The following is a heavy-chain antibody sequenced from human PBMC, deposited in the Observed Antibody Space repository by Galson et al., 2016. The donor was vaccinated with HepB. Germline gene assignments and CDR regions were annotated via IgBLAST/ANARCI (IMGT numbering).Heavy chain of an antibody. CDR2: INHSGST. J-gene: IGHJ2*01. CDR3: TSPSRSRRFFDL. CDR1: GGSFSAYY. Sequence: LSLTCAGYGGSFSAYYWSWIRQPPGKGLEWIGEINHSGSTNYNPSLKSRVTISIDTSKSQFSLKLTSVTAADTAVYYCTSPSRSRRFFDLWGRGTLVPVSS. V-gene: IGHV4-34*01.